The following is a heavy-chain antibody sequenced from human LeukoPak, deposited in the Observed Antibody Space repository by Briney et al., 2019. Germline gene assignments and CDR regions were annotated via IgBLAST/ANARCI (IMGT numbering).Heavy chain of an antibody. CDR2: IYHSGST. CDR1: GGSISSSNW. V-gene: IGHV4-4*02. Sequence: SSETLSLTCAVSGGSISSSNWWSWVRQPPGKGLEWIGEIYHSGSTNYNPPLKSRVTISVDKSKNQFSLKLSSVTAADTAVYYCARDFPGTYYGSGSYGANHINWFDPWGQGTLVTVSS. J-gene: IGHJ5*02. CDR3: ARDFPGTYYGSGSYGANHINWFDP. D-gene: IGHD3-10*01.